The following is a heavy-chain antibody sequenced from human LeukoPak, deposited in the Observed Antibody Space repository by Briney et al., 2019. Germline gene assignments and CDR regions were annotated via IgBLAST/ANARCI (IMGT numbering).Heavy chain of an antibody. D-gene: IGHD2-2*01. CDR2: IYYSGST. CDR1: GGSISRGGYY. CDR3: ARAAYCSSTSCYRWFDP. V-gene: IGHV4-31*03. Sequence: PSQTLSVTCTVSGGSISRGGYYWSWIRQHPGKCLEWIGYIYYSGSTYYNPSLKSRVTISVDTSKNQFSLKLSSVTAADTAVYYCARAAYCSSTSCYRWFDPWGQGTLVTVSS. J-gene: IGHJ5*02.